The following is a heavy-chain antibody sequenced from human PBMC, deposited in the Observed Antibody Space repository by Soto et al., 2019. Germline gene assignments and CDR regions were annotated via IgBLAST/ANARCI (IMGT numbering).Heavy chain of an antibody. J-gene: IGHJ4*02. D-gene: IGHD3-22*01. CDR1: GFTFSDHY. CDR2: TRNKANSYTT. CDR3: AREYYDSSGYYYPYYFDY. V-gene: IGHV3-72*01. Sequence: GGSLRLSWAASGFTFSDHYMDWVRQAPGKGLEWVGRTRNKANSYTTEYAASVKGRFTISRDDSKNSLYLQMNSLKTEDTAVYYCAREYYDSSGYYYPYYFDYWGQGTLVTVSS.